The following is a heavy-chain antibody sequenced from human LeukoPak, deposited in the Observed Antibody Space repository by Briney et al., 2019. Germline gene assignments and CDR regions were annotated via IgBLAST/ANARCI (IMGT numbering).Heavy chain of an antibody. J-gene: IGHJ5*02. CDR2: IIPIFGTA. CDR1: GYTFTSYG. D-gene: IGHD3-9*01. CDR3: ARSRDLYYDILTGYSSQLS. Sequence: SVKISCKASGYTFTSYGISWVRQAPGQGLEWMGGIIPIFGTANYAQKFQGRVTITADESTGTAYMELSSLRSEDTAVYYCARSRDLYYDILTGYSSQLSWGQGTLVTVSS. V-gene: IGHV1-69*13.